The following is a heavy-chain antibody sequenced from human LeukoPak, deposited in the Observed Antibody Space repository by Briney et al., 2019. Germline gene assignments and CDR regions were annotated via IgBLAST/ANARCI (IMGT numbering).Heavy chain of an antibody. D-gene: IGHD1-26*01. J-gene: IGHJ4*02. CDR2: IKQDGREK. Sequence: PGGSLRLSCAASGFSLSNYWMSWVRQAPGKGLEWVANIKQDGREKYSVDSVEGRFTISRDNAKNSLYLQMSSLRAEDTAVYYCARHSGTYYDFWGQGTLVTVSS. V-gene: IGHV3-7*01. CDR1: GFSLSNYW. CDR3: ARHSGTYYDF.